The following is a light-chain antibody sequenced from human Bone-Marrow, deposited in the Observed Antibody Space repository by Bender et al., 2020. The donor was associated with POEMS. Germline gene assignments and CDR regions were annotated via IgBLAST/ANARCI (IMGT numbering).Light chain of an antibody. CDR2: DVS. V-gene: IGLV2-14*03. J-gene: IGLJ1*01. CDR3: GSYTSSGTYV. CDR1: RSDVGYSNF. Sequence: QSALTQPASVSGSPGQSITISCSGTRSDVGYSNFVSWYQQHPGKVPKLMIFDVSHRPSGVSNRFSGSKSGNTASLAISGLQAEDEADYYCGSYTSSGTYVFGTGTKVTVL.